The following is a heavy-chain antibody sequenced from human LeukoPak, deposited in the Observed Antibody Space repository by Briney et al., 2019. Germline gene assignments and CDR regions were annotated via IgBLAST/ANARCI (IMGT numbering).Heavy chain of an antibody. CDR1: GFTFSGSA. CDR3: TRARRTLAAAGNFDYYMDV. Sequence: GGSLRLSCAASGFTFSGSAVHWVRQASGKGLEWVGRIRSKANSYATAYAASVKGRFTISRDDSKNTAYLQMNSLKTEDTAVYYCTRARRTLAAAGNFDYYMDVWGKGTTVTVSS. V-gene: IGHV3-73*01. J-gene: IGHJ6*03. CDR2: IRSKANSYAT. D-gene: IGHD6-13*01.